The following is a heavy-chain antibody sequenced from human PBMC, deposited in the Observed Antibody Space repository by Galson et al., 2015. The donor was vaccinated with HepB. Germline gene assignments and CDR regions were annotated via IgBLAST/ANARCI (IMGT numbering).Heavy chain of an antibody. D-gene: IGHD5-24*01. V-gene: IGHV3-9*01. J-gene: IGHJ4*02. CDR3: AKGHFRWLGDFDY. CDR1: GFTFDDYA. Sequence: SLRLSCAASGFTFDDYAMHWVRQAPGKGLEWVSGISWNSGSIGYADSVKGRFTISRDNAKNSLYLQMNSLRAEDTALYYCAKGHFRWLGDFDYWGQGTLVTVSS. CDR2: ISWNSGSI.